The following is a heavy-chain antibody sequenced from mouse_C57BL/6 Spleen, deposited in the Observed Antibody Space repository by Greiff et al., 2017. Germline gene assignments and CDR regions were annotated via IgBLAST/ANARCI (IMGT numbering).Heavy chain of an antibody. Sequence: QVQLKQSGAELARPGASVKLSCKASGYTFTSYGISWVKQRTGQGLEWIGEIYPRSGNTYYNEKFKGKATLTADKSSSTAYMELRSLTSEDSAVYFCARSHYGRERDAMDYWGQGTSVTVSS. J-gene: IGHJ4*01. D-gene: IGHD1-1*01. CDR2: IYPRSGNT. CDR1: GYTFTSYG. V-gene: IGHV1-81*01. CDR3: ARSHYGRERDAMDY.